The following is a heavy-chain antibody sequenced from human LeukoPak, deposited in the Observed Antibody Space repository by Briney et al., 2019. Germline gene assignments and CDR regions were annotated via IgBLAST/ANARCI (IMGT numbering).Heavy chain of an antibody. Sequence: GGSLRLSCAASGFTFSIYWMSWVRQAPGKGLGWVANIKHDGSENYYVDSVKGRFTISRDNAKNSLYLQMNSLRAEDTAVYYCARANRGIAAAGSFDPWGQGTLVTVSS. J-gene: IGHJ5*02. V-gene: IGHV3-7*01. CDR2: IKHDGSEN. CDR3: ARANRGIAAAGSFDP. D-gene: IGHD6-13*01. CDR1: GFTFSIYW.